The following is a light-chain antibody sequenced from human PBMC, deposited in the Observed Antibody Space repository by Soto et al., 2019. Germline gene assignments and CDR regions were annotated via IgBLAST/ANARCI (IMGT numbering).Light chain of an antibody. V-gene: IGKV3-15*01. J-gene: IGKJ1*01. CDR3: QQYNNWPPWT. Sequence: EIVMTQSPATLSVSPGERVTLSCRATQSVTYNLAWYQQKPGQAPRLLIYGASTRATGIPARFSGSGSGTEFTLTISSLQSEDFAVYYCQQYNNWPPWTFGQGTKVDIK. CDR2: GAS. CDR1: QSVTYN.